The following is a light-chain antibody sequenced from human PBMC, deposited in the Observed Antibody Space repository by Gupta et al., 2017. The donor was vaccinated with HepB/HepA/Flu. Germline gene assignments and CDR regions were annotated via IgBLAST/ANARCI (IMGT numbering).Light chain of an antibody. CDR2: GTS. CDR3: QQFGSSPCT. CDR1: QSVSSSY. J-gene: IGKJ2*02. Sequence: ETVLTQSPGTLSLSSGERATLSCRASQSVSSSYLAWYQQKPGQAPRLLIYGTSSRATGIADRFSGSGSGTDFSLTVSRLEPEDSAVYYCQQFGSSPCTFGQGTKLEIK. V-gene: IGKV3-20*01.